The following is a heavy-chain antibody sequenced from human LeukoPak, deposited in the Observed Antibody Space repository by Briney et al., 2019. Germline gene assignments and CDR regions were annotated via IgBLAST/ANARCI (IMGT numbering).Heavy chain of an antibody. V-gene: IGHV4-59*08. CDR3: ARQLYCGGDCSNWFDP. D-gene: IGHD2-21*02. J-gene: IGHJ5*02. CDR2: IYYSGST. CDR1: GGSISSYY. Sequence: SETLSLTCTVSGGSISSYYWSWIRQPPGKGLEWIGYIYYSGSTNYNPSLKSRVTISVDTSKNQFSLKLSSVTAADTAVYYCARQLYCGGDCSNWFDPWGQGTLATVSS.